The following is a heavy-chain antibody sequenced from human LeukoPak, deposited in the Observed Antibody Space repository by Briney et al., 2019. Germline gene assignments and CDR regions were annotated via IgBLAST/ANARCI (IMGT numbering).Heavy chain of an antibody. CDR1: GFTFDTHG. CDR2: IWYDGNTK. J-gene: IGHJ4*02. V-gene: IGHV3-33*01. CDR3: ARDVFAGSSGGSFDY. D-gene: IGHD3-16*01. Sequence: GRSLRLSCATSGFTFDTHGMHWVRQAPGKGLEWVAVIWYDGNTKYYADSVKGRFSISRDNSKNSLFLQMNSLRAEDTALYYCARDVFAGSSGGSFDYWGQGTLVTVSS.